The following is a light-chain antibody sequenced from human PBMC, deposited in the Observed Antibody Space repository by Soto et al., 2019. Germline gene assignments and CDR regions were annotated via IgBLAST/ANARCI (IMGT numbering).Light chain of an antibody. CDR3: QQSYSG. Sequence: DIQMTQSPSSLSASVGDRVTITCRASQNIINLLNWYQQKPGKAPKLLIYAASTLQSGVPSRFSGSGSGTDFTLTISSLQPEDFATYYCQQSYSGFGPGTKVHIK. CDR2: AAS. V-gene: IGKV1-39*01. CDR1: QNIINL. J-gene: IGKJ3*01.